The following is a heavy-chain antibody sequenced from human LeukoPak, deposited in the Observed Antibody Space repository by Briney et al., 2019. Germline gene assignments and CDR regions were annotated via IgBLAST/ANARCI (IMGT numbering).Heavy chain of an antibody. V-gene: IGHV4-39*07. CDR3: ARGAYSSSCFDY. J-gene: IGHJ4*02. CDR1: GGSISNSRYY. Sequence: PSETLSLTCTVSGGSISNSRYYWGWIRQPPGKGLEWIGSIYYSGSTYYNPSLKSRVTISVDTSKNQFSLKLSSVTAADTAVYYCARGAYSSSCFDYWGQRTLVTVSS. D-gene: IGHD6-13*01. CDR2: IYYSGST.